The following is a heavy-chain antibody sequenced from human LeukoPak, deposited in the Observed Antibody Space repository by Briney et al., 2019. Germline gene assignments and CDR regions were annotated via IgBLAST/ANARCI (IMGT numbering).Heavy chain of an antibody. CDR1: GYTFSGYY. CDR2: IDPNSGGT. Sequence: ASVKVSCKASGYTFSGYYMHWVRQAPGQGLEWMGWIDPNSGGTNYAQKFQGRVTMTRDTSISTAYMELSRLRSDDTAVYYCARGGRLELLVYFYYYMDVWGKGTTVTVSS. J-gene: IGHJ6*03. D-gene: IGHD1-26*01. CDR3: ARGGRLELLVYFYYYMDV. V-gene: IGHV1-2*02.